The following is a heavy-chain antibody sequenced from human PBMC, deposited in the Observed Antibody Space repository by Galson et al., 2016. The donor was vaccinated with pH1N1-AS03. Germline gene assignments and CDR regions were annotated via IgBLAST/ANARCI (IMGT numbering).Heavy chain of an antibody. CDR2: ISPYNGRT. CDR3: ARAFCSGGSGYDYFYYAVDV. V-gene: IGHV1-18*01. D-gene: IGHD2-15*01. CDR1: GYTFTSYG. Sequence: SVKVSCKASGYTFTSYGIGWVRQAPGQGLEWMGWISPYNGRTEYAQKLQGRVTMTTDTSTGTAYMELRSLISDDTAMYYCARAFCSGGSGYDYFYYAVDVWGQGTTVTVSS. J-gene: IGHJ6*02.